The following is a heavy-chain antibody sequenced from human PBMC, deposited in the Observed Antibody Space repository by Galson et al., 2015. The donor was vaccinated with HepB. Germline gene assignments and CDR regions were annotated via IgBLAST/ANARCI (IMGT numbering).Heavy chain of an antibody. CDR3: AKENGKYDYIWGSSPYYYYYMDV. Sequence: SLRLSCAASGFTFSSYAMSWVRQAPGKGLEWVAVISYDGSNKYYADSVKGRFTISRDNSKNTLYLQMNSLRAEDTAVYYCAKENGKYDYIWGSSPYYYYYMDVWGKGTTVTVSS. J-gene: IGHJ6*03. V-gene: IGHV3-30*18. CDR1: GFTFSSYA. D-gene: IGHD3-16*01. CDR2: ISYDGSNK.